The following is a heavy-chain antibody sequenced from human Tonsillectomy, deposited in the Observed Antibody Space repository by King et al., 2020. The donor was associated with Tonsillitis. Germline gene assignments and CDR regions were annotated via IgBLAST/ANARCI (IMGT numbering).Heavy chain of an antibody. V-gene: IGHV4-59*12. CDR3: ARKVDFAGYGMDV. CDR1: GASMSDSY. CDR2: VYNSGST. Sequence: QLQESGLGLVTPSETLSLTCTVSGASMSDSYWSWIRQPPGKGLEWIGNVYNSGSTNYNPSLNSRVIISLDTPKNHFSLKLTSVTAADSAVYYCARKVDFAGYGMDVWGQGTTVTVSS. D-gene: IGHD5-12*01. J-gene: IGHJ6*02.